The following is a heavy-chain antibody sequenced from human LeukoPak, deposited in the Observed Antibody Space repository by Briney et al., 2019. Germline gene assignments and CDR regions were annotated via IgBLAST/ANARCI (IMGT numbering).Heavy chain of an antibody. CDR3: ARADYYGSGSFYNTPLFDY. CDR2: IYYSGST. D-gene: IGHD3-10*01. V-gene: IGHV4-30-4*01. J-gene: IGHJ4*02. Sequence: YPSQTLSLTCTVSGGSISSGDYYWSWIRQPPGKGPEWIGYIYYSGSTSYNPSLKSRVTISVDTSKNQFSLKLSSVTAADTAVYYCARADYYGSGSFYNTPLFDYWGQGTLVTVSS. CDR1: GGSISSGDYY.